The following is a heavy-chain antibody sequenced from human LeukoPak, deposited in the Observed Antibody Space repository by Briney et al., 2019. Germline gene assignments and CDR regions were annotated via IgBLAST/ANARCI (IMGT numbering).Heavy chain of an antibody. J-gene: IGHJ6*03. D-gene: IGHD6-13*01. Sequence: PGGSLRLSCAASGFTFSSYWMSWVRQAPGKGLEWVANIKQDGSEKYYVDSMKGRFTISRDNAKNSLYLQMNSLRAEDTAVYYCARDSAAAGMFYYYYMDVWGKGTTVTVSS. CDR1: GFTFSSYW. CDR3: ARDSAAAGMFYYYYMDV. CDR2: IKQDGSEK. V-gene: IGHV3-7*01.